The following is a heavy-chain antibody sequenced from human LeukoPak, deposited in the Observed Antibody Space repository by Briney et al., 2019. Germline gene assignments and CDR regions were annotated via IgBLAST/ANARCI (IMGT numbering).Heavy chain of an antibody. J-gene: IGHJ5*02. CDR1: GGSFSGYY. CDR3: ARPKGGYGSGSWGNWFDP. D-gene: IGHD3-10*01. Sequence: SETLSLTCAVYGGSFSGYYWSWIRQPPGKGLEWIGEINHSGSTNYNPSLKSRVTISVDTSKNQFSLKLSSVTAADTAVYYCARPKGGYGSGSWGNWFDPWGQGTLVTVSS. V-gene: IGHV4-34*01. CDR2: INHSGST.